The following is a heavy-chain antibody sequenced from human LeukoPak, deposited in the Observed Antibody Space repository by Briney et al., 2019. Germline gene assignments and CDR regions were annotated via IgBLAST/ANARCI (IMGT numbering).Heavy chain of an antibody. CDR2: IYYSGST. J-gene: IGHJ6*02. CDR3: ARGKGVTIFGVVKYYGMDV. Sequence: SETLSLTCTVSGGSIGSGGYYWSWIRQHPGKGLEWIGYIYYSGSTYYNPSLKSRVTISVDTSKNQFSLKLSSVTAADSAVYYCARGKGVTIFGVVKYYGMDVWGQGTTVTVSS. D-gene: IGHD3-3*01. V-gene: IGHV4-31*03. CDR1: GGSIGSGGYY.